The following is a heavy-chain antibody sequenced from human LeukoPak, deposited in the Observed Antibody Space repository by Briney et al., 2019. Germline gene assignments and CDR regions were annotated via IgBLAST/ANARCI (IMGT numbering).Heavy chain of an antibody. CDR2: INSSYRTI. CDR3: ARAHYDFWSGTAWFDP. Sequence: GGALTVSCAASGCTFSDYYISWMGQAPGRGLDGVSYINSSYRTIYYPHSVKGPFTLSRDNVKDSVYPQTKRLRGGDTAVYYCARAHYDFWSGTAWFDPWGQGTLVTVSS. D-gene: IGHD3-3*01. J-gene: IGHJ5*02. V-gene: IGHV3-11*01. CDR1: GCTFSDYY.